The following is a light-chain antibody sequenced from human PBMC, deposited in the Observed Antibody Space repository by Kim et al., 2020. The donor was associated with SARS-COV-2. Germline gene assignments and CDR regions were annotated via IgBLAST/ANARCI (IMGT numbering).Light chain of an antibody. V-gene: IGLV10-54*01. CDR2: RNN. CDR1: NNNVGNQG. J-gene: IGLJ3*02. Sequence: QTGQPPGTGNNNNVGNQGAAWLRQRQGPPPTLIADRNNHLPSGISERLSASGSGNTGSLTISGHQREDGGDYYCSAGVSSVSAWVLGGGTKLTVL. CDR3: SAGVSSVSAWV.